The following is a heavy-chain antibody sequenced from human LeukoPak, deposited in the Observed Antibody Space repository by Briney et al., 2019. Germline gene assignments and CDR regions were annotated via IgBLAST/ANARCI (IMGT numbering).Heavy chain of an antibody. Sequence: PSETLSLTCAVYGGSFSGYYWSWIRQPPGKGLEWIGEITHSGSTNYNPSLKSRVTISVDTSKNQFSLKLSSVTAADTAVYYCARSFYYGSGSYPPFDYWGQGTLVTVSS. CDR3: ARSFYYGSGSYPPFDY. CDR2: ITHSGST. CDR1: GGSFSGYY. J-gene: IGHJ4*02. V-gene: IGHV4-34*01. D-gene: IGHD3-10*01.